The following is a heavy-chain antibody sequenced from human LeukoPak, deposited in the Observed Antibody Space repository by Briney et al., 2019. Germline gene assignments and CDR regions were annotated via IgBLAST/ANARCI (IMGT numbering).Heavy chain of an antibody. CDR1: GYTFTSYY. CDR2: INPSGGST. Sequence: ASVKVSCKASGYTFTSYYMHWVRQAPGRGLEWMGIINPSGGSTSYAQKFQGRVTMTRDTSTSTAYMELRSLTSGDTAVYYCARGPYCSGGTCYSQFLDHWGQGTLVTVSS. V-gene: IGHV1-46*01. D-gene: IGHD2-15*01. J-gene: IGHJ4*02. CDR3: ARGPYCSGGTCYSQFLDH.